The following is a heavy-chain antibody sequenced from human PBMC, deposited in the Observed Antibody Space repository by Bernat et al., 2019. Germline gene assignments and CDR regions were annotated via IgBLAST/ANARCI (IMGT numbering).Heavy chain of an antibody. CDR2: IDYDGTTA. Sequence: EVHLVESGGGFVQPGGSLRLSCAASGFTFNNYWMHWVRHAPGKGLVWVSRIDYDGTTAHYADPVKGRLTISSDNAKKTVYLQMNRLRAEDTAVYYCARDSAGLDYWGQGTPVTVSS. D-gene: IGHD3-10*01. V-gene: IGHV3-74*01. J-gene: IGHJ4*02. CDR3: ARDSAGLDY. CDR1: GFTFNNYW.